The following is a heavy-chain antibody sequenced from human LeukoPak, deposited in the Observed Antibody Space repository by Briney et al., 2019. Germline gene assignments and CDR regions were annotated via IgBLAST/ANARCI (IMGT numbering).Heavy chain of an antibody. Sequence: SQTLSLTCTVSGGSIRSGGFHWSWIRQHPGKGLEWIGYIYYNGISKYNPSLNSRVTISVDTSKNQFSLKLSSVTAADTAVYYCARGFIYYYYGMDVWGQGTTVTVSS. CDR3: ARGFIYYYYGMDV. CDR1: GGSIRSGGFH. V-gene: IGHV4-31*03. CDR2: IYYNGIS. D-gene: IGHD3-10*01. J-gene: IGHJ6*02.